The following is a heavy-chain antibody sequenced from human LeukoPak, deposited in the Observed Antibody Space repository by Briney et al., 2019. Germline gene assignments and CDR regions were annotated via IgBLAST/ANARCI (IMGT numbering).Heavy chain of an antibody. Sequence: GGSLKLSCTASGFIFSKYWMSWVRQAPGKGLEWVANMNQDGSEKYYVDSVKGRFTISRDNAKNSLYLQMNSLRAEDTAVYYCASGSSMDVWGQGTTVIVSS. CDR3: ASGSSMDV. J-gene: IGHJ6*02. CDR2: MNQDGSEK. CDR1: GFIFSKYW. V-gene: IGHV3-7*02. D-gene: IGHD6-6*01.